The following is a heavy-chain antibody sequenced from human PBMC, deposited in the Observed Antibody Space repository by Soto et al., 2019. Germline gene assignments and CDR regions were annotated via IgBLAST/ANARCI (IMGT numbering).Heavy chain of an antibody. CDR3: ARGANRSIVVDAFDI. J-gene: IGHJ3*02. CDR1: GGSISSGGYY. CDR2: IYYSGST. Sequence: QVQLQESGPGLVKPSQTLSLTCTVSGGSISSGGYYWSWIRQHPGKGLEWIGYIYYSGSTYYNPSLKCRVTISVDTSKNQFPLKLSSVTAADTAVYYCARGANRSIVVDAFDIWGQGTMVTVSS. D-gene: IGHD2-21*01. V-gene: IGHV4-31*03.